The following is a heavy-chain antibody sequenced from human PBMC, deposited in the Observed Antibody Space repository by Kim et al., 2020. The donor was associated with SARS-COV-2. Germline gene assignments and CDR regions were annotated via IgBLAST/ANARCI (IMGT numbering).Heavy chain of an antibody. CDR3: SKGTTGTHPERYFDY. Sequence: GGSLRLSCAASGFSFSTYAMTWVRQAPGKGLEWVSAICNRGTTYYADSVKGRFTISRDNSKNTMYLQMNSLRAEDKAVHYCSKGTTGTHPERYFDYWGQGTLVTVSS. CDR2: ICNRGTT. J-gene: IGHJ4*02. V-gene: IGHV3-23*01. D-gene: IGHD1-1*01. CDR1: GFSFSTYA.